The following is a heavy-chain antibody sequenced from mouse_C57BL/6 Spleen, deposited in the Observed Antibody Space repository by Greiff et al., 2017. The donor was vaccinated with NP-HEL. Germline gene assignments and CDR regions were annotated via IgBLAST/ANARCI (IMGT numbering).Heavy chain of an antibody. Sequence: DVKLVESGGGLVKPGGSLKLSCAASGFTFSDYGMHWVRQAPEKGLEWVAYISSGSSTIYYADKVQGRFTISRDNAKNTLFLQMTSLRSEDTAMYYWARRATIVATHYYAMYYWGQGTSVTVSS. CDR1: GFTFSDYG. CDR3: ARRATIVATHYYAMYY. CDR2: ISSGSSTI. V-gene: IGHV5-17*01. J-gene: IGHJ4*01. D-gene: IGHD1-1*01.